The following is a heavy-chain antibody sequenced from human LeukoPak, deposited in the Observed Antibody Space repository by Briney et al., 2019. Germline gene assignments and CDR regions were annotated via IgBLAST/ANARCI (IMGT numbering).Heavy chain of an antibody. Sequence: ASVKVSCKASGYTFTGYYMHWVRQAPGQGLEWMGWINPNSGGTNYAQKFQGRVTMTRDTSISTAYMELSRLRSDDTAVYYCARGSIVVVPAARSDYWGQGTLVTVSS. CDR1: GYTFTGYY. CDR3: ARGSIVVVPAARSDY. V-gene: IGHV1-2*02. CDR2: INPNSGGT. J-gene: IGHJ4*02. D-gene: IGHD2-2*01.